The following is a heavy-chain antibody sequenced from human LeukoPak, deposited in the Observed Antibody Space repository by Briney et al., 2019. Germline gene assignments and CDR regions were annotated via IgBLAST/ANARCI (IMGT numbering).Heavy chain of an antibody. CDR1: GYTFTSYG. Sequence: ASVKVSCKASGYTFTSYGISWVRQAPGQGLEWMGWINPNSGGTNYAQKFQGRVTMTRDTSISTAYMELSRLRSDDTAVYYCAPRDSSGYYNFDYWGQGTLVTVSS. CDR3: APRDSSGYYNFDY. V-gene: IGHV1-2*02. CDR2: INPNSGGT. D-gene: IGHD3-22*01. J-gene: IGHJ4*02.